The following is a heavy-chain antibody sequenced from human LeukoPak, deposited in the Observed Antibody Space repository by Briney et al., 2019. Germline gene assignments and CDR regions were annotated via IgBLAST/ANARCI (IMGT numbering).Heavy chain of an antibody. CDR1: GYSFTSYW. CDR3: ARHRFSYGDPGDY. J-gene: IGHJ4*02. Sequence: GESLKISCKGSGYSFTSYWIGWVRQMPGKGLEWMGIIYPDDSDTRYSPSFQGQVTISADKSIRTAYLQWRSLKASDTAMYYCARHRFSYGDPGDYWGQGTLITVSS. D-gene: IGHD4-17*01. V-gene: IGHV5-51*01. CDR2: IYPDDSDT.